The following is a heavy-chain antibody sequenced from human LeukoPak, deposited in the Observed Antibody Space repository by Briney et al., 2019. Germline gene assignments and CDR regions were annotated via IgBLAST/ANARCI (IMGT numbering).Heavy chain of an antibody. Sequence: ASAKVSCKASGYTFTSYYMHWVRQAPGQRLEWMGIINPSGGSTSYAQKFQGRVTMTRDMSTSTVYMELSSLRSEDTAVYYCAREVWARATIYDYVWGSYRPYYFDYWGQGTLVTVSS. J-gene: IGHJ4*02. CDR1: GYTFTSYY. D-gene: IGHD3-16*02. CDR2: INPSGGST. CDR3: AREVWARATIYDYVWGSYRPYYFDY. V-gene: IGHV1-46*01.